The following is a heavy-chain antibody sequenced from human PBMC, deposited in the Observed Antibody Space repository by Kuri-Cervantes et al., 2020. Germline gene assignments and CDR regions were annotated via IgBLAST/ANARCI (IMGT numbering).Heavy chain of an antibody. D-gene: IGHD6-19*01. CDR3: AREVGGGWYFGYYYGMDV. V-gene: IGHV4-59*01. J-gene: IGHJ6*02. Sequence: SETLSLTCTVSGGSISSYYWSWIRQPPGKGLEWIGYIYYSGSTNYNPSLKSRVTISVDTSKNQFSLKLSSVTAADTAVYYCAREVGGGWYFGYYYGMDVWGQGTTVTVSS. CDR2: IYYSGST. CDR1: GGSISSYY.